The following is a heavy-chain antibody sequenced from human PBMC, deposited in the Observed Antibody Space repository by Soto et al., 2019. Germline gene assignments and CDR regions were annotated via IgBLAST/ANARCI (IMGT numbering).Heavy chain of an antibody. J-gene: IGHJ6*02. CDR1: GYTFTSYA. CDR3: ARDRPGYDFWSGYIPPYGMDV. V-gene: IGHV1-3*01. CDR2: MNAGNGNT. Sequence: ASVKVSCKASGYTFTSYAMHWVRQAPGQRLEWVGWMNAGNGNTKYSQKFQGRVTMTRDTSASTAYMELSSLRSEDTAVYYCARDRPGYDFWSGYIPPYGMDVWGQGTTVTVSS. D-gene: IGHD3-3*01.